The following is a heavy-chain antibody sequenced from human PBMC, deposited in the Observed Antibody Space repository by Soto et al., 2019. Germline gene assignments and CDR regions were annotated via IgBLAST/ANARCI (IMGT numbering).Heavy chain of an antibody. CDR1: GFTFSSYA. Sequence: GGSLRLSCASSGFTFSSYAMCWVRQAPGKGLEWVSAISGSGGSTYYADSVKGRFTISRDNSKNTLYLQMNSLRAGDTAVYYCARDPYDFWSGYFDSWGQGTLVTVSS. CDR3: ARDPYDFWSGYFDS. V-gene: IGHV3-23*01. J-gene: IGHJ4*02. CDR2: ISGSGGST. D-gene: IGHD3-3*01.